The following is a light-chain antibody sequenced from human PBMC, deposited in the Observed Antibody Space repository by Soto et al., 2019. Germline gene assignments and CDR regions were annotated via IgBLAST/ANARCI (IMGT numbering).Light chain of an antibody. J-gene: IGKJ1*01. Sequence: DIQMTQSPSTLSASVGDTVAIACRASQRIIGWLAWYQQKPGKAPKLLIYDVSALRRGVTPRFSGSGSGTEFILPISSRQPDDFATYYCQQYDPYSGTFGQGTNVEIQ. CDR1: QRIIGW. CDR3: QQYDPYSGT. CDR2: DVS. V-gene: IGKV1-5*01.